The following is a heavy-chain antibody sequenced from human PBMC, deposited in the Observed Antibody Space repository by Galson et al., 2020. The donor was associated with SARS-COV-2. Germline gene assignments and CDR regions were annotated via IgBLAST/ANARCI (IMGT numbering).Heavy chain of an antibody. J-gene: IGHJ4*02. CDR2: MNPNSGNT. Sequence: ASVKVSCKASGYTFTSYDINWVRQAPGQGLEWMGSMNPNSGNTGYAPNFQGRVTMTRDTSIRTAYMELSSLRSEDTAVYYCARGAVVATLAEWGQGTLVTVSS. CDR1: GYTFTSYD. V-gene: IGHV1-8*01. D-gene: IGHD2-15*01. CDR3: ARGAVVATLAE.